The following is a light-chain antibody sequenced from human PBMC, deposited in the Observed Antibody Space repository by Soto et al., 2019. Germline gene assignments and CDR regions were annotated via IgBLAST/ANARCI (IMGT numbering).Light chain of an antibody. CDR2: DAS. J-gene: IGKJ4*01. V-gene: IGKV1-5*01. Sequence: DYQMTQSLSTLSASVGDRVTITCRASQNLDTWLAWYQQKPGKAPKVLIYDASNLESGVPSRFSGSGSGTEFTLTISSLQPDDSATYYCQQFNSWQLSFGGGTKVEIK. CDR1: QNLDTW. CDR3: QQFNSWQLS.